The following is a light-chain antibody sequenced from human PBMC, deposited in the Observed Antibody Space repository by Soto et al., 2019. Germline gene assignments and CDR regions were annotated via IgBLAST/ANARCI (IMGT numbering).Light chain of an antibody. CDR3: CSYTRTTSFV. CDR1: SNDVGGYNY. J-gene: IGLJ1*01. V-gene: IGLV2-14*03. CDR2: DVS. Sequence: QSALTQPASVSGSPGQSITMSCTGTSNDVGGYNYVSWFQQHAGKAPKFMIYDVSHRSSGVSNRFSGSKSGNTASLTISGLQAEDEADYYCCSYTRTTSFVFGTGTKLTVL.